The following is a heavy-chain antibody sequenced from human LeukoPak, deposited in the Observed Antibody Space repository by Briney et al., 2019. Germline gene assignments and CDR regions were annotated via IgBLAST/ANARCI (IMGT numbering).Heavy chain of an antibody. Sequence: SETLSLTCAVSGYSISSGYYWGWIRQPPGKGLEWIGSIYHSGSTYYNPSLKSRVTISVDTSKNQFSLKLSSVTAADTAVYYCARAGGYSSGWSPEPNYNWFDPWGQGTLVTVSS. D-gene: IGHD6-19*01. CDR2: IYHSGST. CDR1: GYSISSGYY. V-gene: IGHV4-38-2*01. J-gene: IGHJ5*02. CDR3: ARAGGYSSGWSPEPNYNWFDP.